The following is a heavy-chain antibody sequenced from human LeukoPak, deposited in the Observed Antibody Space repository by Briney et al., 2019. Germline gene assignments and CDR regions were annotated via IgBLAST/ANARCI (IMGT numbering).Heavy chain of an antibody. J-gene: IGHJ4*02. CDR1: GYTFPNYG. D-gene: IGHD5-12*01. Sequence: ASVKVSCKASGYTFPNYGLCWVRQAPGQGLEWLGWISVYNGDTNYAQKFQGRVTMTRDMSTSTVYMELSSLRSEDTAVYYCARAFSGYDSPLDYWGQGTLVTVSS. CDR3: ARAFSGYDSPLDY. CDR2: ISVYNGDT. V-gene: IGHV1-18*01.